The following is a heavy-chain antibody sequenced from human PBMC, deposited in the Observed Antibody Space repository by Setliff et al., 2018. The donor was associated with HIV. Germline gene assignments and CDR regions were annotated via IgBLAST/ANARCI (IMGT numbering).Heavy chain of an antibody. CDR1: GGSMSSSSYY. Sequence: SETLSLTCTVSGGSMSSSSYYWGWIRQPPGKGLEWIGSIYYSGSTSYYNPSLKSRVTISVDTSKNQFSLKVKYVTAADTAVYYCARGGLHTQTWHAFDMWGQGTMVTVSS. CDR3: ARGGLHTQTWHAFDM. D-gene: IGHD3-16*01. V-gene: IGHV4-39*01. J-gene: IGHJ3*02. CDR2: IYYSGSTS.